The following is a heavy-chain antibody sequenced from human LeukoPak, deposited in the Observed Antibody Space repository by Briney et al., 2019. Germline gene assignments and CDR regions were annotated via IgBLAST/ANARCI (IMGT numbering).Heavy chain of an antibody. CDR2: IYSGGST. D-gene: IGHD2-21*02. CDR1: EFSXGSNY. V-gene: IGHV3-66*01. Sequence: SLXXSCAASEFSXGSNYMTWVRQAPGKGLEWVSLIYSGGSTYYADSVKGRFTISRDNAKNSLYLQMNSLRAEDTAVYYCARDPPSYCGGDCYAFPGYWGQGTLVTVSS. J-gene: IGHJ4*02. CDR3: ARDPPSYCGGDCYAFPGY.